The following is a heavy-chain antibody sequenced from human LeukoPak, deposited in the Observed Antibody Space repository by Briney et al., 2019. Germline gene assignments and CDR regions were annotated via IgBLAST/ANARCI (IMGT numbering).Heavy chain of an antibody. CDR1: GFTFSTYG. Sequence: GGSLRLSCAASGFTFSTYGIHWVRQAPGKGLEWVAVVSYDGSNKYYADSVKGRFTISRDNSKNTLYLQMNSLRAEDTAVYYCAKAIYSGSYYGLYFQHWGQGTLVTVSS. CDR3: AKAIYSGSYYGLYFQH. J-gene: IGHJ1*01. V-gene: IGHV3-30*18. D-gene: IGHD1-26*01. CDR2: VSYDGSNK.